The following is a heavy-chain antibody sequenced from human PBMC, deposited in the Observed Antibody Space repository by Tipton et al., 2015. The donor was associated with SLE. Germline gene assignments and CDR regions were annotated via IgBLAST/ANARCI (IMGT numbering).Heavy chain of an antibody. V-gene: IGHV4-59*01. CDR1: GGSISSYY. CDR2: VDYSGSP. Sequence: TLSLTCSVSGGSISSYYWSWIRQPPGKGLEWIGYVDYSGSPNYNPSLNGRVTISVDTSKNQFSLKLTHVTAADTAVYYCARGRVVHQWFGYYYMDVWGNGTTVTVSS. D-gene: IGHD3-10*01. CDR3: ARGRVVHQWFGYYYMDV. J-gene: IGHJ6*03.